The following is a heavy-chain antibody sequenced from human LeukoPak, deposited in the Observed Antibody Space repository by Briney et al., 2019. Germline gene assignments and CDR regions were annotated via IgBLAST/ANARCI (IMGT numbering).Heavy chain of an antibody. V-gene: IGHV4-59*01. CDR3: ARGGYDAFDT. D-gene: IGHD3-22*01. CDR2: IYYSGTT. Sequence: PSETLSLTCTVSGGSISSYYWSWIRQPPGKGLEWIGYIYYSGTTNYNPSLKSRVTISVDTSKNQFSLKLSSVTAADTAVYYCARGGYDAFDTWGQGKMVTVSS. CDR1: GGSISSYY. J-gene: IGHJ3*02.